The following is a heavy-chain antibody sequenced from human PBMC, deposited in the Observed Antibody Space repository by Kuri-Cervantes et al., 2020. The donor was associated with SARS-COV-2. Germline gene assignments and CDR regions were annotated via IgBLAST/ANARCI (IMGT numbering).Heavy chain of an antibody. D-gene: IGHD6-13*01. CDR2: ISGSGGST. CDR3: AKEGEIAAAGTSFDY. CDR1: GFTFSSYA. J-gene: IGHJ4*02. V-gene: IGHV3-23*01. Sequence: GEPLQISCAASGFTFSSYAMNWVRQAPGKGLEWVSAISGSGGSTYYADSVKGRFTISRDNSKNTLYLQMNSLRAEDTAVYYCAKEGEIAAAGTSFDYWGQGTLVTVSS.